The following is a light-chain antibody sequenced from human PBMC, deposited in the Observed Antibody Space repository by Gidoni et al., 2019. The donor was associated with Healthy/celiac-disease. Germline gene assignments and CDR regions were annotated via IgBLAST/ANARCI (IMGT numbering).Light chain of an antibody. CDR2: DAS. Sequence: EIVLTQSPATLSLSPGERATLSCRASQSVSSYLAWYQQKPGQAPRLLIYDASNRATGIPARFSGSGSGTDFTLTIGSLEPEDFAVYYCQQRSNWPPITFGQXTRLEIK. CDR3: QQRSNWPPIT. J-gene: IGKJ5*01. CDR1: QSVSSY. V-gene: IGKV3-11*01.